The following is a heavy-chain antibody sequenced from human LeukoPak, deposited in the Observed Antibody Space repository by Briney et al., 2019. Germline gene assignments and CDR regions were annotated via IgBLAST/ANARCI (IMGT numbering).Heavy chain of an antibody. Sequence: PSQTLSLTCTVSGGSISSGGYYWSWIRQHPGKGLEWIGYIYYSGSTYYNPSLKSRVTISVDTSKNQFSLKLSSVTAADTAVYYCARLAKLRVYFDYWGQGTLVTVSS. CDR2: IYYSGST. V-gene: IGHV4-31*03. J-gene: IGHJ4*02. CDR1: GGSISSGGYY. CDR3: ARLAKLRVYFDY. D-gene: IGHD1-26*01.